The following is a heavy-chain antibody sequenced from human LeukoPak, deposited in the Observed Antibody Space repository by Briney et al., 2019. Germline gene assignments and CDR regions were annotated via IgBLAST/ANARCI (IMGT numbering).Heavy chain of an antibody. Sequence: GGSLRLSCAASGFTFSAYSMNWVRQAPGEGLEWVSSIGAAGSHIYYTDSMKGRFTISRDNAKSSLFLQMNSLRAEDTGIYYCVRVGSGATRADTLDLWGQGTMVTVSS. J-gene: IGHJ3*01. CDR1: GFTFSAYS. D-gene: IGHD6-19*01. CDR2: IGAAGSHI. V-gene: IGHV3-21*01. CDR3: VRVGSGATRADTLDL.